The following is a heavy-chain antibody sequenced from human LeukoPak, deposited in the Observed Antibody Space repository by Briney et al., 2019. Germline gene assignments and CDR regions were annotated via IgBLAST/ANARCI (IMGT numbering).Heavy chain of an antibody. CDR1: GDSFTDYY. Sequence: PSETLSLTCNVIGDSFTDYYWNWIRQPPGKGLEWIGYIYYNKNSNYSPSLKGRVTLLVDTSRNQFSLHLASVTAADTAMYYCARDGGLQSHFDFWGQGILVTVAS. CDR2: IYYNKNS. V-gene: IGHV4-59*01. D-gene: IGHD3-16*01. J-gene: IGHJ4*02. CDR3: ARDGGLQSHFDF.